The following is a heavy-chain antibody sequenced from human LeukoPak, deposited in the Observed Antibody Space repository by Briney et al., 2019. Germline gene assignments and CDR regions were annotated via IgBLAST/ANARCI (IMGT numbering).Heavy chain of an antibody. Sequence: SETLSLTCTVSGGSISSSGYYWGWIRQPPGKGLDWIGSISYSGNTQYNPSLNSRVTISVDTSKNQFSLKLSSVTASDTAVYYCARQVDTAMVSMDYWGQGTLVTVSS. V-gene: IGHV4-39*01. CDR2: ISYSGNT. D-gene: IGHD5-18*01. CDR3: ARQVDTAMVSMDY. CDR1: GGSISSSGYY. J-gene: IGHJ4*02.